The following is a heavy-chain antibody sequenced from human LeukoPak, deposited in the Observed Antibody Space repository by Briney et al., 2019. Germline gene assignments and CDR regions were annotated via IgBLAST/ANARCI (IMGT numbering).Heavy chain of an antibody. V-gene: IGHV3-21*06. J-gene: IGHJ4*02. CDR3: AREGGYCSGGSCRFFDY. CDR1: GFTFSSSS. Sequence: GGSLRLSCAASGFTFSSSSMDWVRQAPGKGLEFVSSISPSSSYIYYADSVKGRFTISRDDAKNSLFLQMNSLRAEDTAVYYCAREGGYCSGGSCRFFDYWGQGTLVTVSS. CDR2: ISPSSSYI. D-gene: IGHD2-15*01.